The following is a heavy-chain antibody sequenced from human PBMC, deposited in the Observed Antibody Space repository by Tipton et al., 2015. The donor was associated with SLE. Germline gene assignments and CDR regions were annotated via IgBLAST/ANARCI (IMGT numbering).Heavy chain of an antibody. CDR1: GFTFSSYA. CDR3: ARDASMIVGFDL. J-gene: IGHJ2*01. V-gene: IGHV3-30-3*01. D-gene: IGHD3-22*01. CDR2: ISYDGSNK. Sequence: SLRLSCAASGFTFSSYAMHWVRQAPGKGLEWVAVISYDGSNKYYADSVKGRFTISRDNSKNTLYLQMNSLRAEDTAVYYCARDASMIVGFDLWGRGTLVTVSS.